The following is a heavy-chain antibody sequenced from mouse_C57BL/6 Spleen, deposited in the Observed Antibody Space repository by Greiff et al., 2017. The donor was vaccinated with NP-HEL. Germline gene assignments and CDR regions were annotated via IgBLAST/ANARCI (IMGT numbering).Heavy chain of an antibody. J-gene: IGHJ2*01. CDR1: GYTFTSYW. D-gene: IGHD4-1*01. V-gene: IGHV1-52*01. CDR3: ARRDLTGTCFDD. Sequence: VQLQQPGAELVRPGSSVKLSCKASGYTFTSYWMHWVKQRPIQGLEWIGNIDPSDSETNYTQKFKDKATLTVDNSSSTAYMQLSSLTSEDSAVYYCARRDLTGTCFDDWGQGTTLTVSS. CDR2: IDPSDSET.